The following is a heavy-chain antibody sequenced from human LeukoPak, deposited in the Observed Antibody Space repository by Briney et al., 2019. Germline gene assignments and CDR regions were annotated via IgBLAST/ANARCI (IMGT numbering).Heavy chain of an antibody. CDR1: GYTFTSYA. J-gene: IGHJ6*02. D-gene: IGHD2-15*01. Sequence: GASVTVSFKASGYTFTSYAMHWVRQAPGQRLEWMGWINAGNGNTKYSQKFQGRVTMTTDTSTSTAYMELRSLRSDDTAVYYCAILSYYYGMDVWGQGTTVTVSS. CDR3: AILSYYYGMDV. V-gene: IGHV1-3*01. CDR2: INAGNGNT.